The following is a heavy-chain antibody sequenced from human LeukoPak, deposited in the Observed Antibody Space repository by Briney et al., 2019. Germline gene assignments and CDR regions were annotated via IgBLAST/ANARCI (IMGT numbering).Heavy chain of an antibody. Sequence: GGSLRLSCAASGFTFSSYSMNWVRQAPGKGLEWVSSISNSNTYIYYADSVKGRFTISRDNAKNSLYLQMNSLRAEDTAVYYCARRAGDGYNPWGQGTLVTVSS. J-gene: IGHJ5*02. V-gene: IGHV3-21*01. CDR3: ARRAGDGYNP. CDR1: GFTFSSYS. D-gene: IGHD5-24*01. CDR2: ISNSNTYI.